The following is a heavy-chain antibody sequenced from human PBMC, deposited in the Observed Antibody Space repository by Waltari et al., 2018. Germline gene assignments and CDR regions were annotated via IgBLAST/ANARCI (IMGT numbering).Heavy chain of an antibody. V-gene: IGHV4-39*01. CDR2: AFYNGDT. Sequence: QVQLQESGPGLLKPSETLSLTCSVSGGSIPSSNYYWGWIRQPPGKGLEWIGSAFYNGDTYYNPSLKSRVTVSVDTSKNQVSLKLSSVTAADTAVYYCTRASIFGVALDAFDLWGQGTMVSVSS. CDR1: GGSIPSSNYY. CDR3: TRASIFGVALDAFDL. D-gene: IGHD3-3*01. J-gene: IGHJ3*01.